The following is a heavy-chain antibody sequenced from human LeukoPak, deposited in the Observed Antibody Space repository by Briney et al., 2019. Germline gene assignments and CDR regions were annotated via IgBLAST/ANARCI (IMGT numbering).Heavy chain of an antibody. CDR2: IYPADSDT. V-gene: IGHV5-51*01. J-gene: IGHJ3*02. D-gene: IGHD5-24*01. CDR1: GYSFTNYW. CDR3: ARSPRDGYHDSFDI. Sequence: GESLKISCKASGYSFTNYWITWVRQMPGEGLEWMGIIYPADSDTKYSPSFQGQVTISADRSNNTAYLQWSSLKASDTAMYYCARSPRDGYHDSFDIWGQGTMVTVSS.